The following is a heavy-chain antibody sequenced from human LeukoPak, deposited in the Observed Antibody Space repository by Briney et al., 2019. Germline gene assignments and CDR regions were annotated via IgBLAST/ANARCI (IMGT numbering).Heavy chain of an antibody. J-gene: IGHJ4*02. D-gene: IGHD3-10*01. CDR1: GFTFSSYS. V-gene: IGHV3-21*01. Sequence: PGGSLRLSCAASGFTFSSYSMNWVRQAPGKGLEWVSSISSSSSYIYYADSVKGRFTISRDSSKNTLYLQMNSLKSEDTAVYHCVKDPLQYGSGSYYFDDWGQGTLVTVSS. CDR2: ISSSSSYI. CDR3: VKDPLQYGSGSYYFDD.